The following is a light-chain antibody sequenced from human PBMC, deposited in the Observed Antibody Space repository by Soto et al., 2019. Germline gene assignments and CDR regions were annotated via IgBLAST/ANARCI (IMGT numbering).Light chain of an antibody. J-gene: IGKJ1*01. CDR3: QQYDISPRT. V-gene: IGKV3-20*01. CDR1: QSLNSFY. CDR2: GSS. Sequence: EIVLTQSPGTLSLSPGERATLSCRASQSLNSFYLAWYQQKPGQAPRLPIYGSSNRATGLPDRFSGSGTGTRLTLTIRRLDTADFAVYYCQQYDISPRTFGQGTKVEVK.